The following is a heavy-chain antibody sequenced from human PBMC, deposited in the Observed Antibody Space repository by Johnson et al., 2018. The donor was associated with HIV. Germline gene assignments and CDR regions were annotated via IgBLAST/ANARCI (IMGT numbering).Heavy chain of an antibody. Sequence: QVQLVESGGDLVKPGGSLRLSCGASEFILSDYYISWVRQAPEKGLEWISYISSSGGTIFYADSVKGRFTIPREIAKNTLYLQMNSLRAEDTAVYYCARDGRGLDAFDIWGQGTVVTVSS. CDR2: ISSSGGTI. D-gene: IGHD3/OR15-3a*01. V-gene: IGHV3-11*04. J-gene: IGHJ3*02. CDR3: ARDGRGLDAFDI. CDR1: EFILSDYY.